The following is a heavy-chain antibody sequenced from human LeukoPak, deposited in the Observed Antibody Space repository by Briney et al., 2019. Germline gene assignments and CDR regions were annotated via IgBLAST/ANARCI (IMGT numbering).Heavy chain of an antibody. CDR1: GGSISSSSYY. J-gene: IGHJ3*02. Sequence: SETLSLTCTVSGGSISSSSYYWGWIRQPPGKGLEWIGSIYYSGSTYYNPSLKSRVTISVDTSKNQFSLKLSSVTAADTAVYYCARGRYYYDSSGYPNDAFDIWGQGAMVTVSS. CDR2: IYYSGST. V-gene: IGHV4-39*01. D-gene: IGHD3-22*01. CDR3: ARGRYYYDSSGYPNDAFDI.